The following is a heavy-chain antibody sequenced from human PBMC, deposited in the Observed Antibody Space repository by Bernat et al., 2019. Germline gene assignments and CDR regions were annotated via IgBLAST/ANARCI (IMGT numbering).Heavy chain of an antibody. CDR1: GYTFTSYA. D-gene: IGHD2-2*01. J-gene: IGHJ6*03. V-gene: IGHV1-2*06. CDR2: INPNSGGT. CDR3: ARVPAANYYYYYYMDV. Sequence: QVQLVQSGAEVKKPGASVKVSCKASGYTFTSYAMHWVRQAPGQGLEWMGRINPNSGGTNYAQKFQGRVTMTRDTSISTAYMELSRLRSDDTAVYYCARVPAANYYYYYYMDVWGKGTTVTVSS.